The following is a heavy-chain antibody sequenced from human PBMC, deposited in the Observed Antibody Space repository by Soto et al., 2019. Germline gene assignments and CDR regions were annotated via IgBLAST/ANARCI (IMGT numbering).Heavy chain of an antibody. CDR3: VREVGCSGGSCYAFDY. V-gene: IGHV1-2*02. J-gene: IGHJ4*02. Sequence: QVQLVQSGAEVKKPGASVKVSCKASGYTFTGYYMHWVRQAPGQGLEWMGWINPNSGGTNYAQKLQGRVTMTRDTSISTAYMELRRLRSDDTAVYYGVREVGCSGGSCYAFDYWGQGTLVTVFS. CDR1: GYTFTGYY. CDR2: INPNSGGT. D-gene: IGHD2-15*01.